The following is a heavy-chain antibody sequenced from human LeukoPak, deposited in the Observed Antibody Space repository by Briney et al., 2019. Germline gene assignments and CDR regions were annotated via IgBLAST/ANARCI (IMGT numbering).Heavy chain of an antibody. CDR3: ARVHYSGSYYRAFDI. J-gene: IGHJ3*02. Sequence: ASVKVSCKASGYTFTNYYMHWVRQAPGQGLERMGVINPNGGATAYAQRLRGRVTMTRDTSTSTVYMELSSLRSEDTAVYYCARVHYSGSYYRAFDIWGQGTMVTVSS. CDR2: INPNGGAT. D-gene: IGHD1-26*01. V-gene: IGHV1-46*04. CDR1: GYTFTNYY.